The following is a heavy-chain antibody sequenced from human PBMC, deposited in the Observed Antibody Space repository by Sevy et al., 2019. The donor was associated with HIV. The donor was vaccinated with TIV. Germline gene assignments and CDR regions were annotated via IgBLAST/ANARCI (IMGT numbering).Heavy chain of an antibody. CDR3: ARGPLYGSGNFYYFDY. Sequence: KISCKASGYTFTRYYMHWVRQAPGQGLEWMGIINPSGGSTSYAQKFQGRVTMTRDTSTSTVYMELSSLRSEDTAVYYCARGPLYGSGNFYYFDYWGQGTLVTVSS. D-gene: IGHD3-10*01. CDR1: GYTFTRYY. V-gene: IGHV1-46*01. J-gene: IGHJ4*02. CDR2: INPSGGST.